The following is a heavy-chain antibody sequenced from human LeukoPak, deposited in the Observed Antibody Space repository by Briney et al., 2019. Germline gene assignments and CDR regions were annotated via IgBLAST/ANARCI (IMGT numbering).Heavy chain of an antibody. V-gene: IGHV3-30-3*01. CDR2: ISYDGSNK. CDR1: GFTFSRYA. D-gene: IGHD3-22*01. Sequence: PGRSLRLSCAASGFTFSRYAMHWVRQAPGKGLEWVAVISYDGSNKNYADSVKGRFTISRDNSKNTLYLEMNGLRPEDTAVYYCARDLVTYYYDSSGYGGFDYWGQGTLVTASS. J-gene: IGHJ4*02. CDR3: ARDLVTYYYDSSGYGGFDY.